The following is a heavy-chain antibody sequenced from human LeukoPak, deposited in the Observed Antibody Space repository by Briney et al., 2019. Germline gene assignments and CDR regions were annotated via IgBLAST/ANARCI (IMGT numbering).Heavy chain of an antibody. CDR2: ISKTSTNI. V-gene: IGHV3-21*06. D-gene: IGHD4-17*01. J-gene: IGHJ4*02. Sequence: GGSLRLSCAASGFTFRTYNMNWVRHAPGKGLEWVSFISKTSTNIYYGGSVRGRFTISRDNAKNSIHLQMSSLRAEDTAVYYCVRGDGDLFDYWGQGTLVSVSS. CDR1: GFTFRTYN. CDR3: VRGDGDLFDY.